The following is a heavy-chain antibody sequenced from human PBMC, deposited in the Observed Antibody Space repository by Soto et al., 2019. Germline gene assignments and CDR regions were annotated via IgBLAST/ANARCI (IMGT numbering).Heavy chain of an antibody. J-gene: IGHJ4*02. CDR1: GYTFTSYG. D-gene: IGHD3-22*01. CDR3: ASLQGSGYYPNYYFDY. CDR2: ISAYNGNT. V-gene: IGHV1-18*01. Sequence: GASVKVSCKASGYTFTSYGISWVRQAPGQGLEWMGWISAYNGNTNYAQKLQGRVTMTTDTSTSTAYMELRSLRSDDTAVYYCASLQGSGYYPNYYFDYWGQGTLVTVSS.